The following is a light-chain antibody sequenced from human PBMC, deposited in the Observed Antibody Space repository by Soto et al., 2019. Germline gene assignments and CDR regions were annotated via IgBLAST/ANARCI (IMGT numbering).Light chain of an antibody. CDR1: QSISSW. CDR2: DAS. J-gene: IGKJ1*01. CDR3: QQSSP. Sequence: DIQMTQSPSTLSASVGDRVTITCRASQSISSWLAWYQQKPGKAPKLLIYDASSLESGVPSRFSGSGSGTEFTLTISSLQPDDFATYYCQQSSPFGQGNKLEIK. V-gene: IGKV1-5*01.